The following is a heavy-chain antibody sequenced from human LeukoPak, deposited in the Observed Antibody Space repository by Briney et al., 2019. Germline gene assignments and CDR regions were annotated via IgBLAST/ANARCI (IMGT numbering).Heavy chain of an antibody. D-gene: IGHD6-13*01. CDR1: GGSISSGGYY. V-gene: IGHV4-31*03. CDR3: ARWSSSGKHVGREDY. J-gene: IGHJ4*02. Sequence: SQSLSPTCTVSGGSISSGGYYWSWIRQHPGKGLEWIGYIYYSGSTYYNPSLKSRVTISVDTSKNQFSLKLSSVTAADTAVYYCARWSSSGKHVGREDYWGQGTLVTVSS. CDR2: IYYSGST.